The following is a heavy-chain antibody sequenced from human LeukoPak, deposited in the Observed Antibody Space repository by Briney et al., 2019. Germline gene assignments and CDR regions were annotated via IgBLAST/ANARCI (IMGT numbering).Heavy chain of an antibody. V-gene: IGHV4-59*01. CDR1: GGSISSYY. CDR2: IYYSGST. J-gene: IGHJ4*02. D-gene: IGHD5-18*01. Sequence: SETLSLTCTVSGGSISSYYWSWIRQPPGKGLEWIGYIYYSGSTNYNPSLKSRVTISVDTSKNHFSLKLSSVTAADTAVYYCARGPGGYSYGYYFDYWGQGTLVTVSS. CDR3: ARGPGGYSYGYYFDY.